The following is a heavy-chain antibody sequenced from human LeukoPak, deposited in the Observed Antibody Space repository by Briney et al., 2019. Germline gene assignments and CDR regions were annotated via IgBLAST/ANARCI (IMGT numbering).Heavy chain of an antibody. CDR3: ARGDNWNDRGLDY. D-gene: IGHD1-20*01. J-gene: IGHJ4*02. Sequence: ASVKVSCKASGYTFTGYYMHWVRQAPGQGLEWMGWINPNSGGTNYAQKFQGRVTMTRDTSISTAYVELSRLRSDDTAVYYCARGDNWNDRGLDYWGQGTLVTVSS. CDR1: GYTFTGYY. V-gene: IGHV1-2*02. CDR2: INPNSGGT.